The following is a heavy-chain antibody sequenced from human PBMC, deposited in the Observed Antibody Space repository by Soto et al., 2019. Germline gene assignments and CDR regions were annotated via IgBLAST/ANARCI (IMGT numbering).Heavy chain of an antibody. J-gene: IGHJ4*02. V-gene: IGHV4-59*08. Sequence: QVQLRESGPGLVRPSETLSLTCTVSGGSITGYYWSWIQQPPGKGLEWIGYIYDSGTTTYNAALKSRVTIAADTSKNPLSLNLRSVTAADTAVYYCARRNYGEEGYFFDFWGQGLLGTVSS. CDR2: IYDSGTT. D-gene: IGHD4-17*01. CDR3: ARRNYGEEGYFFDF. CDR1: GGSITGYY.